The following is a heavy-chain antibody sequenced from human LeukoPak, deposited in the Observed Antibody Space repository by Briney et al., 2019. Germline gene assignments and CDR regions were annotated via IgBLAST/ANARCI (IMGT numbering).Heavy chain of an antibody. CDR3: ARVQRNQLLYFDY. V-gene: IGHV4-39*07. Sequence: PSETLSLTCTVSGGSISSSSYYWGWIRQPPGKGLEWIGSIYYSGSTYYNPSLKSRVTISVDKSKNQFSLKLSSVTAADTAVYYCARVQRNQLLYFDYWGQGTLVTVSS. CDR2: IYYSGST. CDR1: GGSISSSSYY. J-gene: IGHJ4*02. D-gene: IGHD2-2*01.